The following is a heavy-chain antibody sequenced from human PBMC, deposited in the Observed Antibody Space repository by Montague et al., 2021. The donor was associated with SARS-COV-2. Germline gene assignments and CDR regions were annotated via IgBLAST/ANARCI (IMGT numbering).Heavy chain of an antibody. V-gene: IGHV4-61*02. J-gene: IGHJ4*02. CDR3: ARGVFRYFDWTSPFDY. Sequence: TLSLTCTVSGGSISSGSYYWSWIRQPAGKGLEWIGRIYTSGSTNYNPSLKSRVTISVDTFKNQFSLKLSSVTAADTAVYYCARGVFRYFDWTSPFDYWGQGTLVTVSS. CDR1: GGSISSGSYY. D-gene: IGHD3-9*01. CDR2: IYTSGST.